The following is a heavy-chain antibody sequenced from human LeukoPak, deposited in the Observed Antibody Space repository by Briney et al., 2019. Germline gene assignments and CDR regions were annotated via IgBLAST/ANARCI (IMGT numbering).Heavy chain of an antibody. J-gene: IGHJ6*03. CDR1: GGSFSGYY. CDR2: MNPSGST. Sequence: SETLSLTCAVYGGSFSGYYWTWIRQTPEKGLEWIGEMNPSGSTNYNPSLKSRVTISVDTSKNQFSLELSSVTAADTAVYYCARGRQDVTMIVVVMTAVSYYLDVWGKGTTVTAS. D-gene: IGHD3-22*01. V-gene: IGHV4-34*01. CDR3: ARGRQDVTMIVVVMTAVSYYLDV.